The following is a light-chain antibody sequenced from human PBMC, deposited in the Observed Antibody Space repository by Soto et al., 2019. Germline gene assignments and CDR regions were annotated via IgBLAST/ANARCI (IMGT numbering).Light chain of an antibody. J-gene: IGKJ2*03. V-gene: IGKV3-20*01. Sequence: EIVLTQSPVTLSLSPGERATLSCRASQSVTSTYLAWYQQKPGQSPRLIIYGGSTRASGFPDRFSGGGSGTDFTLTISRLEPEDSAVYYCHCQQFDSSRVYSFGQGTKPEI. CDR1: QSVTSTY. CDR3: QQFDSSRVYS. CDR2: GGS.